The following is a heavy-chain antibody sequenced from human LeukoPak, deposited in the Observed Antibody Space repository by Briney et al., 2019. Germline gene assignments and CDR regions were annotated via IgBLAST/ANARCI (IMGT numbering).Heavy chain of an antibody. CDR2: IYSDNT. D-gene: IGHD5-18*01. Sequence: GGSLRLSCAASGFTFSTFAMIWVRQPPGKGLEWVSFIYSDNTHYSDSVKGRFTISRDNSKNTLYLQMNSLRAEDTAVYYCAREAMVTDAFDIWGQGTMVTVSS. CDR1: GFTFSTFA. V-gene: IGHV3-66*01. J-gene: IGHJ3*02. CDR3: AREAMVTDAFDI.